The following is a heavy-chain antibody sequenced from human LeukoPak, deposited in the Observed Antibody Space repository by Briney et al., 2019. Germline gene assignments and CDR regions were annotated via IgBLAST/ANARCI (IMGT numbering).Heavy chain of an antibody. CDR1: GFTFTSYW. CDR3: SRDLYSNSTAYYH. CDR2: INKDGSLK. D-gene: IGHD2-8*01. V-gene: IGHV3-7*04. J-gene: IGHJ5*02. Sequence: GGSLRHSCAASGFTFTSYWMTWVRQAPGRGLEWVASINKDGSLKNYVDSVKDRFTISRDNAKNSLCLQMNSLRAEDTAVYYCSRDLYSNSTAYYHWGQGTLVAVSS.